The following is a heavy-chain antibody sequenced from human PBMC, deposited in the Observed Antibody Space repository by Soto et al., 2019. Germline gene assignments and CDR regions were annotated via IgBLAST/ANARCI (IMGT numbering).Heavy chain of an antibody. CDR3: ARDSGTLWSYYDLWSGYDGPYYYYMDV. D-gene: IGHD3-3*01. CDR1: GFTVSSNY. Sequence: GGSLRLSCAASGFTVSSNYMSWVRQAPGKGLEWVSVIYSGGSTYYADSVKGRFTISRDNSKNTLYLQMNSLRAEDTAVYYCARDSGTLWSYYDLWSGYDGPYYYYMDVWGKGTTVTVSS. J-gene: IGHJ6*03. V-gene: IGHV3-66*01. CDR2: IYSGGST.